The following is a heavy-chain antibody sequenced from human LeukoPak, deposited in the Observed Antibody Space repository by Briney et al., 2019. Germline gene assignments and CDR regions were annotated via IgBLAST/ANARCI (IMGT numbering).Heavy chain of an antibody. CDR2: ISFDGNNE. CDR3: ASTSRGVIDY. J-gene: IGHJ4*02. CDR1: GFTFSNYA. D-gene: IGHD3-10*01. V-gene: IGHV3-30-3*01. Sequence: PGRSLRLSCAASGFTFSNYAMHWVRQAPGKGLEWLAVISFDGNNEYYADSVKGRFTISRDNSKNTLYLQMNSLRGGDAAVYYCASTSRGVIDYWGQGTLVTVSS.